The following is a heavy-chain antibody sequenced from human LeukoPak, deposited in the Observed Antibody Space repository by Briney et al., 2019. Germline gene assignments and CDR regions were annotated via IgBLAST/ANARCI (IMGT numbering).Heavy chain of an antibody. CDR1: GYSFTSHY. Sequence: GASVTVSCKASGYSFTSHYMHWVRQAPGQGLEWMGLINPSGSSTLYAQKFQGRVTMTRDMSTTTDYMELSSLRSEDTAVYYCARVSETWTYFDYWGQGTLVTVSS. D-gene: IGHD3/OR15-3a*01. V-gene: IGHV1-46*01. J-gene: IGHJ4*02. CDR2: INPSGSST. CDR3: ARVSETWTYFDY.